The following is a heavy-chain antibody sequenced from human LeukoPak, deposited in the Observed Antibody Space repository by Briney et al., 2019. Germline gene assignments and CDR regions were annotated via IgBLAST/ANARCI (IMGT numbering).Heavy chain of an antibody. V-gene: IGHV1-69*13. CDR3: ARGGGITVLPTGYYYFMDV. CDR2: IIPIFGTA. J-gene: IGHJ6*03. CDR1: GGTFSSYA. Sequence: ASVKVSCKASGGTFSSYAISWVRQAPGQGLEWMGGIIPIFGTANYAQKFQGRVTITADESTSTAYMEVSSLTSEDTAVYFCARGGGITVLPTGYYYFMDVWGKGTTVTVSS. D-gene: IGHD3-16*01.